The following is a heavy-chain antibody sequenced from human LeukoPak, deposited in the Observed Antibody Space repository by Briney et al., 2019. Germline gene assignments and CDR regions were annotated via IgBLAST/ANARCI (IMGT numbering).Heavy chain of an antibody. CDR2: IRYGGRT. Sequence: SETLSLTCTVSGASITDFYYYWIRQSPGKGLESIGHIRYGGRTNYNPSLESRLTISLDTSKNQVSLTLSSVTAADTAVYFCARRIVGTGWGQENWLDPWGRGTLVTVSS. J-gene: IGHJ5*02. CDR1: GASITDFY. CDR3: ARRIVGTGWGQENWLDP. D-gene: IGHD1-26*01. V-gene: IGHV4-59*12.